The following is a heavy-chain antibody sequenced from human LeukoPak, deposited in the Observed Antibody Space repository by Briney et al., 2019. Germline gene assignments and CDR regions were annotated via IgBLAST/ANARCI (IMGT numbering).Heavy chain of an antibody. CDR2: IWSDGSNK. V-gene: IGHV3-33*01. CDR1: GFIFSNYG. D-gene: IGHD5-12*01. J-gene: IGHJ4*02. CDR3: AREGGSYYFDY. Sequence: GGSLRLSCAASGFIFSNYGIHWVRQAPGKGLEWVAVIWSDGSNKYYADSVKGRFTVSRDNSKNTLYLQVNSLRAEDTAVYYCAREGGSYYFDYWGQGTLVTVSS.